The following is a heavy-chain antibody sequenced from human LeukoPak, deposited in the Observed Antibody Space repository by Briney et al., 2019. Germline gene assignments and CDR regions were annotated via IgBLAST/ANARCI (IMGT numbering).Heavy chain of an antibody. V-gene: IGHV1-18*01. Sequence: ASVKVSCKASGYTFTNHGITWVRQAPGQGLEWMGWISAYNGNTNYAQKLQGRVTMTTDTSTSTAYMALRSLRSDDTAVYYCARREQWLVGDDYWGQGTLVTVSS. CDR3: ARREQWLVGDDY. CDR1: GYTFTNHG. CDR2: ISAYNGNT. J-gene: IGHJ4*02. D-gene: IGHD6-19*01.